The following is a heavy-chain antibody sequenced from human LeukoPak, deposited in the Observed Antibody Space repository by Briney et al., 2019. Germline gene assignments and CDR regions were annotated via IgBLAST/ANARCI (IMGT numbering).Heavy chain of an antibody. CDR3: ARWNGDFDDY. CDR1: GYTFIGYY. J-gene: IGHJ4*02. V-gene: IGHV1-2*02. CDR2: ISPNRGDT. Sequence: ASVKVSCKASGYTFIGYYMHCVRQAPGQGLEWMGWISPNRGDTNYAQKFQGRVTMTRDTSISTAYMELSSLTSDDTAVYYCARWNGDFDDYWGQGTLVTVSS. D-gene: IGHD4-17*01.